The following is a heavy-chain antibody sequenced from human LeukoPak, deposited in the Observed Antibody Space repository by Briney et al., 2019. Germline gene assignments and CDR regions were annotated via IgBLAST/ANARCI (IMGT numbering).Heavy chain of an antibody. CDR2: IKQDGSET. CDR1: GFTFSRYW. Sequence: GGSLRLSCAASGFTFSRYWMSWVRQAPGKGLEWVANIKQDGSETYYVSSLKGPFTISTDNTKNTLYLQINTPRAEDTPVYNCVRAPNRVYGDYSFDYWGQGTLVTVSS. V-gene: IGHV3-7*05. D-gene: IGHD4-17*01. CDR3: VRAPNRVYGDYSFDY. J-gene: IGHJ4*02.